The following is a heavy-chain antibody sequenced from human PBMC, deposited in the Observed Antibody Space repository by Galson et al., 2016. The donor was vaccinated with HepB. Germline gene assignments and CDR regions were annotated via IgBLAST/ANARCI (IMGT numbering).Heavy chain of an antibody. J-gene: IGHJ4*02. CDR3: AKDRYSGSPREYYFDS. D-gene: IGHD1-26*01. V-gene: IGHV3-30*18. CDR1: GFTFRRNG. CDR2: ISYDGTKK. Sequence: SLRLSCAASGFTFRRNGMHWVRQAPGKGLEWVAVISYDGTKKDYGNSVKGRFTISRDNSKNTLYLQMSRLSAEDTAVYFCAKDRYSGSPREYYFDSWGQGTLVTVSS.